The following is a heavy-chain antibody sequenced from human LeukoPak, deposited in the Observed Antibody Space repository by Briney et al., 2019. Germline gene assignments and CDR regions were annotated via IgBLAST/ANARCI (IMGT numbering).Heavy chain of an antibody. CDR1: GYTFTGYY. V-gene: IGHV1-2*02. Sequence: ASVKVSCKASGYTFTGYYMHWVRQAPGQGLEWMGWINPNSGGTNYAQKFQGRVTMTRDTSTSTAYMELSRLRSDDTAVYYCARARMIVVVDAFDIWGQGTMVTVSS. CDR3: ARARMIVVVDAFDI. CDR2: INPNSGGT. J-gene: IGHJ3*02. D-gene: IGHD3-22*01.